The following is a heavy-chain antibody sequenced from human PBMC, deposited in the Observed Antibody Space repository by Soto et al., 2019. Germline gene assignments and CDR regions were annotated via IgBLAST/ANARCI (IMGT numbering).Heavy chain of an antibody. J-gene: IGHJ5*02. D-gene: IGHD5-18*01. CDR2: VYFSGST. V-gene: IGHV4-61*03. CDR3: ARVPVDTYMIYWSDP. CDR1: GDSINSGDYY. Sequence: SETLSLTCSVSGDSINSGDYYWTWMRQAPGKGLQWVGHVYFSGSTNYNPSLKSRVTISVDTSKNHFSLKLRSVTAGDTAVYYCARVPVDTYMIYWSDPWGQGTLVTVSS.